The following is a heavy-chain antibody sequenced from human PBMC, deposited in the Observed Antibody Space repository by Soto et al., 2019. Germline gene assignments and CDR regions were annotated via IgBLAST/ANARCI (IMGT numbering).Heavy chain of an antibody. J-gene: IGHJ4*02. V-gene: IGHV3-30-3*01. Sequence: QVQLVESGGGVVQPGRSLRLSCAASGFTFSSYAMHWVRQAPGKGLEWVAVISYDGSNKYYADSVKGRFTISRDNSKNTLYLQMNSLRAEYTAVYYCARDGGGSHTHFDYWGQGTLVTVSS. D-gene: IGHD3-16*01. CDR1: GFTFSSYA. CDR2: ISYDGSNK. CDR3: ARDGGGSHTHFDY.